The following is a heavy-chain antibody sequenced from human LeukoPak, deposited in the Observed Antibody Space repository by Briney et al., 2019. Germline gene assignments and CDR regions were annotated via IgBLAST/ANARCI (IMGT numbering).Heavy chain of an antibody. Sequence: ASVKVSCKASGYTFTSYAMHWVRQAPGQRLEWMGWINAGNGNTKYSRKFQGRVTITRDTSASTAYMELSSLRSEDTAVYYCARDLAYCGGDCLWGQGTLVTVSS. V-gene: IGHV1-3*01. CDR2: INAGNGNT. J-gene: IGHJ4*02. CDR1: GYTFTSYA. D-gene: IGHD2-21*02. CDR3: ARDLAYCGGDCL.